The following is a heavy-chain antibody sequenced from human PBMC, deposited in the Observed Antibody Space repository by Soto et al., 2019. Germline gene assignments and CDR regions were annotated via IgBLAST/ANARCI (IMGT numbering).Heavy chain of an antibody. CDR2: INHSGST. Sequence: SETLSLTCAVYGGSFSGYYWSWIRQPPGKGLEWIGEINHSGSTNYNPSLKSRVTISVDTSKNQFSLKLSSVTAADTAVYYCARGSGSYNYWGQGTLVTVSS. V-gene: IGHV4-34*01. CDR1: GGSFSGYY. CDR3: ARGSGSYNY. D-gene: IGHD1-26*01. J-gene: IGHJ4*02.